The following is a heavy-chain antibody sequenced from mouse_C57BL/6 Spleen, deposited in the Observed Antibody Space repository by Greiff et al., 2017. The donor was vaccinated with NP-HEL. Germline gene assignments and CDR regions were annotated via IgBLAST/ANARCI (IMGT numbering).Heavy chain of an antibody. CDR3: ARRGDGYHWYFDV. V-gene: IGHV1-64*01. J-gene: IGHJ1*03. D-gene: IGHD2-3*01. CDR2: IHPNSGST. Sequence: QVQLQQPGAELVKPGASVKLSCKASGYTFTSYWMHWVKQRPGQGLEWIGMIHPNSGSTNYNEKFKSKATLTVDKSSSTAYMQLSILTSEDSAVYYCARRGDGYHWYFDVWGTGTTVTVSS. CDR1: GYTFTSYW.